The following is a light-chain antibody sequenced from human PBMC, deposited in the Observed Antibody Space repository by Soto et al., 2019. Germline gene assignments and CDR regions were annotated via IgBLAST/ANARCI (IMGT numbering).Light chain of an antibody. CDR3: SSYRGTSTPV. CDR2: DVT. CDR1: STAVGAYNY. V-gene: IGLV2-14*01. Sequence: QSALTQPASVSGSPGQSITISCTGTSTAVGAYNYVSWYQQHPGKAPKLVIFDVTNRPSEVSDRFSGSKSGNTASLTISGLQFEDEADYYCSSYRGTSTPVFGGGTKVTVL. J-gene: IGLJ2*01.